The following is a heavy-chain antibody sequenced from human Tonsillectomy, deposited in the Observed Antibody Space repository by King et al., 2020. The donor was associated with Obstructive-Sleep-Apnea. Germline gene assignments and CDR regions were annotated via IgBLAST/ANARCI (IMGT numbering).Heavy chain of an antibody. CDR3: ARSHTVGTTILDAFDV. CDR1: GSGFTFSHYA. Sequence: VQLVESGGGVVQPGRSLRLSCAASGSGFTFSHYAMHWVRQSPGTGLEWVAVISNDGIKKYYADSVKGRFTLSRDNSKNTLYLPMSSLRAEDTAVYYCARSHTVGTTILDAFDVWGQGTMVTVSS. V-gene: IGHV3-30*04. CDR2: ISNDGIKK. D-gene: IGHD1-26*01. J-gene: IGHJ3*01.